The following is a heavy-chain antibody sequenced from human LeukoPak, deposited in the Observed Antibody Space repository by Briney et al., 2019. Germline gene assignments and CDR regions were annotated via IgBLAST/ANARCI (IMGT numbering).Heavy chain of an antibody. Sequence: ASAKVSCKASGYTFTSYYMHWVRQAPGQGLEWMGIINPSGGSTSYAQKFQGRVTMTRDTSTSTVYMELSSLRSEDTAVYYCARSTDYNWNYGPPNYYYYYGMDVWGQGTTVTVSS. CDR1: GYTFTSYY. CDR3: ARSTDYNWNYGPPNYYYYYGMDV. CDR2: INPSGGST. J-gene: IGHJ6*02. V-gene: IGHV1-46*01. D-gene: IGHD1-7*01.